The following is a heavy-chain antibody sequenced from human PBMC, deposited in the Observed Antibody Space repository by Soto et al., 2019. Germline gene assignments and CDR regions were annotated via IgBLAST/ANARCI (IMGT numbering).Heavy chain of an antibody. CDR2: ISAYNGNT. CDR1: GYTFTSYG. Sequence: GSSVKVSCKASGYTFTSYGISWVRQAPGQGLEWMGWISAYNGNTNYAQKLQGRVTMTTDTSTSTAYMELRSLRSDDTAVYYCARDSRRFGELPDYYYYGMDVWGQGTTVTVSS. J-gene: IGHJ6*02. D-gene: IGHD3-10*01. V-gene: IGHV1-18*01. CDR3: ARDSRRFGELPDYYYYGMDV.